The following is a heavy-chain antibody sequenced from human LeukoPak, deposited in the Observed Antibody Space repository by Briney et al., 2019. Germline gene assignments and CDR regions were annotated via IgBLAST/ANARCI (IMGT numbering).Heavy chain of an antibody. CDR1: GGSISSGSYY. D-gene: IGHD6-19*01. CDR2: IYTSGST. CDR3: GRTRRSSGWYIDY. Sequence: SETLSLTCTVSGGSISSGSYYWSWIRQPAGKGLEWIGRIYTSGSTNYNPSLKSRVTISVDTSKNQFSLKLSSVTAADTAVYYCGRTRRSSGWYIDYWGQGTLVTVSS. J-gene: IGHJ4*02. V-gene: IGHV4-61*02.